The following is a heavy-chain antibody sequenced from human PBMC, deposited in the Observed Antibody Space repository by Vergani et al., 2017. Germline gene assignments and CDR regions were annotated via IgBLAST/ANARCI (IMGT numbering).Heavy chain of an antibody. Sequence: QVQLQEAGPGLGKASGTLSPTCSVSGAYVGNVGYYWSWVRQRPGTGLDWIGYIYYSGTTFYNPSLESLLTISLDTAENHLSHKVTSVTAADTAVYYCARQKDDYIDVWGKGATVTVS. V-gene: IGHV4-31*01. CDR2: IYYSGTT. CDR1: GAYVGNVGYY. CDR3: ARQKDDYIDV. J-gene: IGHJ6*03. D-gene: IGHD2-15*01.